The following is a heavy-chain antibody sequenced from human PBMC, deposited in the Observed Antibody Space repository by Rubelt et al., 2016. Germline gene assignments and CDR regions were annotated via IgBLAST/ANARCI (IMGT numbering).Heavy chain of an antibody. CDR3: AGSWNSDYDLNY. CDR1: GFTFRTYG. CDR2: ISGSGGST. V-gene: IGHV3-23*04. J-gene: IGHJ4*02. Sequence: EVQLVESGGGLVQPGGSLKLSCAASGFTFRTYGMHWVRQAPGKGLEWVSAISGSGGSTYYADSEKGRFTISRDNSENTLVLRMKSLRAEDTARYYCAGSWNSDYDLNYWGQGTLVTVSS. D-gene: IGHD5-12*01.